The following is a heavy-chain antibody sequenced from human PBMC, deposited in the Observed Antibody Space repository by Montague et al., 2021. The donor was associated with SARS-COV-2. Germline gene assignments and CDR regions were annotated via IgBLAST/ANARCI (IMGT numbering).Heavy chain of an antibody. CDR1: GGSISTSGYY. J-gene: IGHJ4*02. CDR2: ISYSGST. V-gene: IGHV4-31*03. Sequence: TLSLTCTVSGGSISTSGYYWSWIRQHPGKGLEWVGYISYSGSTYYXXXRKSRITKSVATSENQFSLRLISVTAADTAVYYCARAPYTSSLYWILDYWGQGTLVPVSS. D-gene: IGHD6-13*01. CDR3: ARAPYTSSLYWILDY.